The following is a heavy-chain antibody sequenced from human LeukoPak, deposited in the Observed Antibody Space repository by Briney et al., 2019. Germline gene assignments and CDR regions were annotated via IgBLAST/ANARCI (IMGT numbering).Heavy chain of an antibody. Sequence: SEALSLTCTVSGGSISSYYWSWIRQPPGKGLEWIGYIYYSGSTNYNPSLKSRVTISVDTSKNQFSLKLSSVTAADTAVYYCARAAPYSSSRWGRGSYWFDPWGQGTLVTVSS. J-gene: IGHJ5*02. CDR1: GGSISSYY. D-gene: IGHD6-13*01. CDR3: ARAAPYSSSRWGRGSYWFDP. CDR2: IYYSGST. V-gene: IGHV4-59*01.